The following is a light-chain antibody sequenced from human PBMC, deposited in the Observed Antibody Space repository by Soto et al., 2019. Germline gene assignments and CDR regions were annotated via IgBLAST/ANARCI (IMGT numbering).Light chain of an antibody. J-gene: IGKJ4*01. Sequence: DIQMTQSPSSLSASVGDRVTITCRASQSVTTYLNWYQQRSGQAPKLLIYGASSLQSGVPSRFAGSGSGTEFTLTISSLQPEDFATCYCQQSDTTPFTFGGGTKVDIK. CDR2: GAS. V-gene: IGKV1-39*01. CDR1: QSVTTY. CDR3: QQSDTTPFT.